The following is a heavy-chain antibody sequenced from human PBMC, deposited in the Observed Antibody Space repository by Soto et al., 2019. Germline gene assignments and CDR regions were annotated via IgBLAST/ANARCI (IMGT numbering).Heavy chain of an antibody. V-gene: IGHV4-4*02. D-gene: IGHD6-13*01. J-gene: IGHJ4*02. CDR3: ARASLGRATPGGRIAAAGARMVFDY. Sequence: PSETLSLTCTVSSGSISSSNWWSWVRQPPGKGLEWIGEIYHTGSTNYNPSLKSRVTISVDKSKNQFSLKLSSVTAADTAVYYCARASLGRATPGGRIAAAGARMVFDYWGQGTLVTVSS. CDR1: SGSISSSNW. CDR2: IYHTGST.